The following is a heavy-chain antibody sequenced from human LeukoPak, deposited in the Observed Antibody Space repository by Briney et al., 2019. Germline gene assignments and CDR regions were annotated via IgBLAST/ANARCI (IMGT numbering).Heavy chain of an antibody. V-gene: IGHV1-18*01. J-gene: IGHJ4*02. CDR1: GYTFTSYG. D-gene: IGHD3-10*01. CDR3: ARSREITMVRGVINPFDY. CDR2: ISAYNGNT. Sequence: ASVKVSCKASGYTFTSYGISWVRQAPGQGLEWMGWISAYNGNTNYAQKLQGRVTMTTDTSTSTAYMELRSLRSDDTAVYYCARSREITMVRGVINPFDYWGQGTLVTVYS.